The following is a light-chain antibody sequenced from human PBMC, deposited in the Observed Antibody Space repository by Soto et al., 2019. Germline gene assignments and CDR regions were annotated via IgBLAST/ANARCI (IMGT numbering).Light chain of an antibody. Sequence: EIVLTQSPGTLSLSPGERATLFCRASQSVAPSQLAWYQQKPGQAPRLLIGASSRATGIPDRFSASGSGTDFTLTISRLEPEDFAVYYCQQSASSPRTFGRGTTVEIK. V-gene: IGKV3-20*01. CDR3: QQSASSPRT. CDR2: GAS. CDR1: QSVAPSQ. J-gene: IGKJ1*01.